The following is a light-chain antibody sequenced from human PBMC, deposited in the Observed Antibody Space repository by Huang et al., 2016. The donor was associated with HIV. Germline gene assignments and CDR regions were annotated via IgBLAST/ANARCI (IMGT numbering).Light chain of an antibody. CDR1: QSLLYSANNKNY. CDR3: HQYYATGT. Sequence: DIVMTQSPDSLAVSLGERATINCKSSQSLLYSANNKNYLAWYQQQPGQPPKLLIYWAATRESGVPHRFSGSGSETDFTLTISSLQAEDVAVYYCHQYYATGTFGQGTKVEI. V-gene: IGKV4-1*01. CDR2: WAA. J-gene: IGKJ1*01.